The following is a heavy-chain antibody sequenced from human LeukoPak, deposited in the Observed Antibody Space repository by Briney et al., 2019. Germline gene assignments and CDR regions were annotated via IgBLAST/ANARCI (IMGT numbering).Heavy chain of an antibody. CDR3: AKTHGPYCSGGTCLDYYYYMDV. J-gene: IGHJ6*03. CDR2: VRYDETNK. Sequence: PGGSLRLSCAASGFTFDNYGMHWVRQAPGKGLEWVAFVRYDETNKYYADSVKGRFTISGDNSKNTLYLQMNSLRVEDTAIYYYAKTHGPYCSGGTCLDYYYYMDVWGKGTTVTVSS. V-gene: IGHV3-30*02. CDR1: GFTFDNYG. D-gene: IGHD2-15*01.